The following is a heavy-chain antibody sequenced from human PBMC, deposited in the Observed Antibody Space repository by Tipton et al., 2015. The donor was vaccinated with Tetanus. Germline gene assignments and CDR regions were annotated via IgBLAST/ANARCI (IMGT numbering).Heavy chain of an antibody. Sequence: TLSLTCTVSGGSISTTSYLWGWVRQPPGKGLEWIGYIYYSGSTNYNPSLKSRVTISVDTSKNQFSLKLSSVTAADTAVYYCARGMVSWGIFPYWGQGTLVTVSS. CDR1: GGSISTTSYL. CDR2: IYYSGST. V-gene: IGHV4-61*05. J-gene: IGHJ4*02. CDR3: ARGMVSWGIFPY. D-gene: IGHD2-8*01.